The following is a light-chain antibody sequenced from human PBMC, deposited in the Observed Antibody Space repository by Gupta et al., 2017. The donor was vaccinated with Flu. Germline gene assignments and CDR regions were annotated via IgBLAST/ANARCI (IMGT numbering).Light chain of an antibody. V-gene: IGLV3-1*01. Sequence: SPGQTAVITCSGEKLGDKFACWNQQKPGQSPRQVMYKDTKRAAGVPERFSGSNSGNTATLTISGTQAMDEAYYYCQVWDSSTWVFGGGTKVTVL. CDR1: KLGDKF. CDR2: KDT. CDR3: QVWDSSTWV. J-gene: IGLJ2*01.